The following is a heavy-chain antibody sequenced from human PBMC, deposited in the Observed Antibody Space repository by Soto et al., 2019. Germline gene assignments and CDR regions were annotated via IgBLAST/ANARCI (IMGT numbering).Heavy chain of an antibody. D-gene: IGHD2-8*01. Sequence: EVQLLESGGGLVQPGGSLRLSCAASGFTFSSNGMSWVRQAPGKGLEWVSGISGSGGTTNYADSVKGRFTISRDNSKNTLYLQMYSLRVEDTAVYYCAKDHCTVWGQGNTVTVS. J-gene: IGHJ6*02. V-gene: IGHV3-23*01. CDR2: ISGSGGTT. CDR3: AKDHCTV. CDR1: GFTFSSNG.